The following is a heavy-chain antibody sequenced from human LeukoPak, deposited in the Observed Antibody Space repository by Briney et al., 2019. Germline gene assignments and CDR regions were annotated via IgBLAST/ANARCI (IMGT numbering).Heavy chain of an antibody. Sequence: ASVKVSCKASGYTFTGYYTHWVRQAPGQGLEWMGWINPNSGGTNYAQKFQGWVTMTRDTSISTAYMELSRLRSDDTAVYYCARGESTTYYYDSSGSTFDYWGQGTLVTVSS. J-gene: IGHJ4*02. CDR2: INPNSGGT. V-gene: IGHV1-2*04. D-gene: IGHD3-22*01. CDR3: ARGESTTYYYDSSGSTFDY. CDR1: GYTFTGYY.